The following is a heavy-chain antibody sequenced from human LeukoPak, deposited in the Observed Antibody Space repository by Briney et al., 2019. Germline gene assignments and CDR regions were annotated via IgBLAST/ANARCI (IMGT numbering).Heavy chain of an antibody. V-gene: IGHV4-61*02. D-gene: IGHD2-21*02. J-gene: IGHJ6*03. CDR2: IYTSGST. CDR1: GGSIGSGSYY. CDR3: ARVVVTAMGPYYYYYYMDV. Sequence: SQTLSLTCTVSGGSIGSGSYYWSWIRQPAGKGLEWIGRIYTSGSTNYNPSLKSRVTISVDTSKNQFSLKLSSVTVADTAVYYCARVVVTAMGPYYYYYYMDVWGKGTTVTVSS.